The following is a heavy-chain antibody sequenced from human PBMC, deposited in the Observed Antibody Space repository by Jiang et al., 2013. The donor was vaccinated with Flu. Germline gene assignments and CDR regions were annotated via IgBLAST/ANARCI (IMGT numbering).Heavy chain of an antibody. CDR2: INTNTGDP. V-gene: IGHV7-4-1*02. Sequence: QSGSELKEPGASVKVSCKASGYTFTSYGINWVRQAPGQGLEWMGWINTNTGDPAYAQDFTGRFVFSLGASVTTTYLHINALRPEDTAVYYCASAGMDVWGQGTTVTVSS. CDR1: GYTFTSYG. CDR3: ASAGMDV. J-gene: IGHJ6*02.